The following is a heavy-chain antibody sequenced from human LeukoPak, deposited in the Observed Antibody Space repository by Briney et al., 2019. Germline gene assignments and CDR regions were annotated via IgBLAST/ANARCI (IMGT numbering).Heavy chain of an antibody. CDR3: AAKYSSNWNDAFDI. CDR2: INPNSGGT. J-gene: IGHJ3*02. D-gene: IGHD6-13*01. V-gene: IGHV1-69*13. Sequence: VASVKVSCKASGGTFSSYAISWVRQAPGQGLEWRGWINPNSGGTNYAQKFQGRVTITAVESTSTAYMELSSLRSEDTAVYYCAAKYSSNWNDAFDIWGQGTLVTVSS. CDR1: GGTFSSYA.